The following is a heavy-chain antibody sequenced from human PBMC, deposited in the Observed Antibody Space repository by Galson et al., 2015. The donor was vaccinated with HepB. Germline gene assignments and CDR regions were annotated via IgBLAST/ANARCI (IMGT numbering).Heavy chain of an antibody. D-gene: IGHD2-15*01. Sequence: SLRLSCAPSGFTFSDYYMSWIRQAPGKGLEWVSYISSSSSYTNYADSVKGRFTISRDNAKNSLYLQMNSLRAEDTAVYYCARAIACSGGSCYLGPYYYYGMDVWGQGTTVTVSS. CDR1: GFTFSDYY. CDR3: ARAIACSGGSCYLGPYYYYGMDV. J-gene: IGHJ6*02. CDR2: ISSSSSYT. V-gene: IGHV3-11*06.